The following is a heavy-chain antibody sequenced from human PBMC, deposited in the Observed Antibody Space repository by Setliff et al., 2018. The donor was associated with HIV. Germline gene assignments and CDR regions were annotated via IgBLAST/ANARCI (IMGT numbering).Heavy chain of an antibody. CDR2: ISWDGSKT. V-gene: IGHV3-43D*04. J-gene: IGHJ4*02. CDR1: GFTFDDYA. CDR3: VRYSAASVWVGASVYYFDF. Sequence: GGSLRLSCEASGFTFDDYAMYWVRQPPGKGLEWVSLISWDGSKTYYADSVKGRFTVSRDNAKSALYLQMNNLSVDDTAVYYCVRYSAASVWVGASVYYFDFWGQGIQVTVSS. D-gene: IGHD1-26*01.